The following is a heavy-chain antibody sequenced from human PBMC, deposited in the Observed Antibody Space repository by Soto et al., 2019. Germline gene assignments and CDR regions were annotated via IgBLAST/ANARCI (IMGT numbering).Heavy chain of an antibody. CDR3: AGDPNTSRFDY. CDR2: ISTYSGTR. Sequence: VSCKASGTTFTSHGVSWLRQAPGQGLEWMGWISTYSGTRNYARKFQDRVTMGSDTSTSTVYMELRSLRSNGTAIYYCAGDPNTSRFDYWGQGTPVTV. J-gene: IGHJ4*02. CDR1: GTTFTSHG. D-gene: IGHD2-2*01. V-gene: IGHV1-18*01.